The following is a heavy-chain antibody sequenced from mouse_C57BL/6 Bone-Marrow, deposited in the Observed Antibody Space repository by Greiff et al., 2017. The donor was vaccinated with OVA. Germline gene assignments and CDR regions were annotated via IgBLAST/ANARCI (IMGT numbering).Heavy chain of an antibody. Sequence: QVQLQQSGPELVKPGASVKISCKASGYAFSSSWMNWVKQRPGKGLEWIGRIYPGDGDANYNGKFKGKATLTADKSSSTAYMQLSSLTSEDSAVYVCAQEDGYYYAMDYWGQGTSVTVSS. CDR1: GYAFSSSW. J-gene: IGHJ4*01. V-gene: IGHV1-82*01. D-gene: IGHD2-3*01. CDR2: IYPGDGDA. CDR3: AQEDGYYYAMDY.